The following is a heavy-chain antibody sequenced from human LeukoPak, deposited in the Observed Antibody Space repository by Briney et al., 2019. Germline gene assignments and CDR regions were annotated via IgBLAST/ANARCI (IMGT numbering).Heavy chain of an antibody. CDR3: TTELGIGAYFDF. V-gene: IGHV1-69*13. J-gene: IGHJ4*02. Sequence: GASAKVSCKASGGTFSSYAISWVRQAPGQGLEWMGGIIPIFGTANYAQKFQGRVTITADESTSTAYMELSSLRSEDTAVYYCTTELGIGAYFDFWGQGTLVTVSS. CDR2: IIPIFGTA. D-gene: IGHD7-27*01. CDR1: GGTFSSYA.